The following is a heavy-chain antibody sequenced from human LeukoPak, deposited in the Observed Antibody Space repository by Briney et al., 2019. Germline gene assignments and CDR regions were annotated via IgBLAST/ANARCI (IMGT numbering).Heavy chain of an antibody. Sequence: QPGGSLRLSCAASGFTFSSYGMHWVRQAPGKGLEWVAVIWYDGSNKYYADSVKGRFTISRDNSKNTLYLQMNSLRAEDTAVYYCARDYYDSSGFLDYWGQGTLVTVSS. J-gene: IGHJ4*02. CDR2: IWYDGSNK. D-gene: IGHD3-22*01. CDR1: GFTFSSYG. CDR3: ARDYYDSSGFLDY. V-gene: IGHV3-33*01.